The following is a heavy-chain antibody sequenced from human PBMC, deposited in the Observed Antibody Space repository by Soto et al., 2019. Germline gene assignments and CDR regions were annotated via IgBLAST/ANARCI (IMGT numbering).Heavy chain of an antibody. J-gene: IGHJ6*02. CDR1: GGTFSSYA. Sequence: SVKVSCKASGGTFSSYAISWVRQAPGQGLEWMGGIIPIFGTANYAQKFQGRVTITADESTSTAYMELSSLRSEDTAVYYCARGKGRITMIVVVENYYYYGMDVWGQGTTVTVSS. V-gene: IGHV1-69*13. CDR2: IIPIFGTA. CDR3: ARGKGRITMIVVVENYYYYGMDV. D-gene: IGHD3-22*01.